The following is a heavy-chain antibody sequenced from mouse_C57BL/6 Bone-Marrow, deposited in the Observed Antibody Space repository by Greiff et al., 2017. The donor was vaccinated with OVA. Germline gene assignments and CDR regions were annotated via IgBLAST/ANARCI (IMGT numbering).Heavy chain of an antibody. CDR2: ISSGGSYT. J-gene: IGHJ1*03. Sequence: EVQLVESGGDLVKPGGSLKLSCAASGFTFSSYGMSWVRQTPDKRLEWVATISSGGSYTYYPDSVKGRFTISRDNAKNTLYLQMSSLKSEDTAMYYCARHAHYYGSSYWYFDVWGTGTTVTVSS. D-gene: IGHD1-1*01. CDR3: ARHAHYYGSSYWYFDV. V-gene: IGHV5-6*01. CDR1: GFTFSSYG.